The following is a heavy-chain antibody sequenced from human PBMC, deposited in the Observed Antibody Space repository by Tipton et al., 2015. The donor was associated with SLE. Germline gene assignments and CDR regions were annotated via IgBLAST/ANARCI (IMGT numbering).Heavy chain of an antibody. D-gene: IGHD3-3*01. J-gene: IGHJ4*02. Sequence: TLSLTCTVSGGSISSGSYYWSWIRQPAGKGLEWIGRIYTSGSTNYNPSLKSRVTISVDTSKNQFSLKLSSLTAADTAVYYCVRGSGVLTLFDFWGQGTLVTVSS. CDR3: VRGSGVLTLFDF. CDR2: IYTSGST. CDR1: GGSISSGSYY. V-gene: IGHV4-61*02.